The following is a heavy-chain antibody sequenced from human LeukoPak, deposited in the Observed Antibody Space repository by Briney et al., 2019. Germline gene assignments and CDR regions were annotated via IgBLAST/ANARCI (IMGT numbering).Heavy chain of an antibody. CDR3: ARDPTIVLMVYAISYYFDY. CDR1: GFTFSSYA. Sequence: PGGSLRLSCAASGFTFSSYAMHWVRQAPGKGLEWVAVISYDGSNKYYADSVKGRFTISRDNSKNTLYLQMNSLRAEDTAVYYCARDPTIVLMVYAISYYFDYWGQGILVTVSS. CDR2: ISYDGSNK. V-gene: IGHV3-30*04. J-gene: IGHJ4*02. D-gene: IGHD2-8*01.